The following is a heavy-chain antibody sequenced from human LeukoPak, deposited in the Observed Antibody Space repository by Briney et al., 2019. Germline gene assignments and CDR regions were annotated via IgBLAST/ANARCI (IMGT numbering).Heavy chain of an antibody. V-gene: IGHV3-48*01. D-gene: IGHD2-21*01. CDR3: AKIVDPNGVDY. CDR2: ISSSGTTV. CDR1: SFTFSGFA. J-gene: IGHJ4*02. Sequence: GGSLRLSCAISSFTFSGFASNWVRQAPGKGPEWVSYISSSGTTVYYADFVKGRFTISRDQRSLYLQMNSLRAEDTAVYYCAKIVDPNGVDYWGQGTLVTVSS.